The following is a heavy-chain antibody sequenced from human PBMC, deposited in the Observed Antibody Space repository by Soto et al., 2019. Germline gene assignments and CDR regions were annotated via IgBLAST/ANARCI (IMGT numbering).Heavy chain of an antibody. CDR2: ISGSGGST. J-gene: IGHJ6*02. CDR1: GFTFSSYA. D-gene: IGHD6-6*01. V-gene: IGHV3-23*01. CDR3: TYNAPSRAYYYYGMDV. Sequence: EVQLLESGGGLVQPGGSLRLSCAASGFTFSSYAMSWVRQAPGKGLEWVSAISGSGGSTYYADSVKGRFTISRDNSKNTLYLKMNSLRDEDTAVYYCTYNAPSRAYYYYGMDVWGQGTTVTVSS.